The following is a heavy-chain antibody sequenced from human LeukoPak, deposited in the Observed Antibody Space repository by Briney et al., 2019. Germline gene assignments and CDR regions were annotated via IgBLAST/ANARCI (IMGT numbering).Heavy chain of an antibody. CDR1: GFTFSSYW. J-gene: IGHJ4*02. CDR3: ARGGYCSSTSCYASRDYFDY. Sequence: GGSLRLSCAASGFTFSSYWMHWVRQAPGKGLVWVSRINSDGSSTSYADSVKSRFTISRDNAKNTLYLQMNSLRTEDTAVYYCARGGYCSSTSCYASRDYFDYWGQGTLVTVSS. CDR2: INSDGSST. V-gene: IGHV3-74*01. D-gene: IGHD2-2*01.